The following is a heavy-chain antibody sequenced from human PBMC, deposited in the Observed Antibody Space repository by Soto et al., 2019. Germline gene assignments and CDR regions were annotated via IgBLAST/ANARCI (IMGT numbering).Heavy chain of an antibody. Sequence: SETLSLTCTVSSGSITGYYWSWMRQPPGGGLEWIGYIYSAGNTLYTPSLQSRVTISVDTSKNQFSLKASDTAMYYCARLGNDYVWGSYDVWGQGTTVTVSS. V-gene: IGHV4-59*12. J-gene: IGHJ6*02. CDR2: IYSAGNT. CDR3: ARLGNDYVWGSYDV. CDR1: SGSITGYY. D-gene: IGHD3-16*01.